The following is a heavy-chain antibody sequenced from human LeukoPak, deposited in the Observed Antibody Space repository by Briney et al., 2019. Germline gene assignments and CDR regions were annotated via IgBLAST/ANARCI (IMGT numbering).Heavy chain of an antibody. D-gene: IGHD2/OR15-2a*01. V-gene: IGHV3-53*01. J-gene: IGHJ2*01. CDR3: AKIGGAYTRYFDL. Sequence: GGSLRLSCAASGFIFSNNYMSWVRQAPGKGLEWVSVIYSGGSTYYADSVKGRFTISRDNLENTVYLQMNSLRAEDTAVYYCAKIGGAYTRYFDLWGRGTLVTVSS. CDR2: IYSGGST. CDR1: GFIFSNNY.